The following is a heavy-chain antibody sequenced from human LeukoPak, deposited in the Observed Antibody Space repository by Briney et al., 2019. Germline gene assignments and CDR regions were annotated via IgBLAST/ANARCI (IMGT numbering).Heavy chain of an antibody. V-gene: IGHV4-59*01. CDR1: GGSISSYY. D-gene: IGHD1-14*01. CDR2: IHYSGST. Sequence: SETLSLTCTVSGGSISSYYWSWIRQPPGKGLEWIGYIHYSGSTNYNPSLKSRVAISVDTSKNQFSLKLSSVTAADTAVYYCARGRYVGLIDYWGQGTLVTVSS. J-gene: IGHJ4*02. CDR3: ARGRYVGLIDY.